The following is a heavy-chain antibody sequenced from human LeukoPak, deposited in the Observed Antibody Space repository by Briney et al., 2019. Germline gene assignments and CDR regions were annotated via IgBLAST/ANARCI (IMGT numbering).Heavy chain of an antibody. CDR1: GFTFSSYA. D-gene: IGHD2-15*01. J-gene: IGHJ4*02. V-gene: IGHV3-23*01. Sequence: GGSLRLSCAASGFTFSSYAMSWVRQAPGKGLEWVSAISGSGSSTYYADSVKGRFTISRDNSKNTLYLQMNSLRAEDTAVYYCANLHERYCSGGSCYSDYWGQGTLVTVSS. CDR2: ISGSGSST. CDR3: ANLHERYCSGGSCYSDY.